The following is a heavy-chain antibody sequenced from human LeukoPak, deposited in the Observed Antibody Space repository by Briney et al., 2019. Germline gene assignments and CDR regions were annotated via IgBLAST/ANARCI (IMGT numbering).Heavy chain of an antibody. CDR1: GFTFSSYA. V-gene: IGHV3-23*01. CDR2: ISGSGGST. J-gene: IGHJ4*02. D-gene: IGHD6-25*01. Sequence: PGGSLRLSCAASGFTFSSYAMSWVRQAPGKGLEWVSAISGSGGSTYYADSVKGRFTISRDNSKNTLYLQMNSLRVEDTAVYYCAKLWQRLGCPRYWGQGTLVTVSS. CDR3: AKLWQRLGCPRY.